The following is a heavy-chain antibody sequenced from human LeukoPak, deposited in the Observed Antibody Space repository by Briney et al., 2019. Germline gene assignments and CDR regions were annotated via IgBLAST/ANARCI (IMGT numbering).Heavy chain of an antibody. CDR3: ARLSQTPDYYTLGGYYYLGY. D-gene: IGHD3-10*01. J-gene: IGHJ4*02. CDR1: RYTFTSYD. CDR2: MNPNTGRT. V-gene: IGHV1-8*01. Sequence: PGASVKVSCKAPRYTFTSYDINWVREAAGHGLEWMGWMNPNTGRTGYAQKFQGRITMTRDTSINTAYMELTNLRSEDTAIYYCARLSQTPDYYTLGGYYYLGYWGQGTPVTVSS.